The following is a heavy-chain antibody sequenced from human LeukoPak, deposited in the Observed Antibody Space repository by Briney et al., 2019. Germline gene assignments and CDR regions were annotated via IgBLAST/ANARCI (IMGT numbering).Heavy chain of an antibody. D-gene: IGHD2-2*03. CDR1: GGSISTYY. V-gene: IGHV4-59*08. J-gene: IGHJ5*02. CDR2: IYYSGST. Sequence: SETLSLTCTVSGGSISTYYWSWIRQPPGKGLEWIGYIYYSGSTNYIPSLLSRVTLSVDTSKNQFSLKLSSVTAADTAVYYCARPHGYCSGVNCYEYFDTWGQGTLVTVSS. CDR3: ARPHGYCSGVNCYEYFDT.